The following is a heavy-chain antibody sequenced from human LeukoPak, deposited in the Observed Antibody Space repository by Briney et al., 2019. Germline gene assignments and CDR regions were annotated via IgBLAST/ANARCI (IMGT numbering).Heavy chain of an antibody. V-gene: IGHV3-23*01. J-gene: IGHJ5*02. CDR2: ISDNSGDT. Sequence: TGGSLRLSCAASGFTFSSFAMSWVRQAPGQGLEWVSAISDNSGDTYYADSVKGRFTISRDNSENTLYLQMNSLRAEDTAVYYCARDWSGSYPTWGQGTLVTVSS. D-gene: IGHD3-16*02. CDR1: GFTFSSFA. CDR3: ARDWSGSYPT.